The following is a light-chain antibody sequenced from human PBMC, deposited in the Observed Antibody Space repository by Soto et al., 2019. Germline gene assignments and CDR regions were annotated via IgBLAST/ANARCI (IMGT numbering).Light chain of an antibody. J-gene: IGLJ3*02. CDR2: DTS. CDR1: TGAVTSGHF. CDR3: LLSYSDARGV. V-gene: IGLV7-46*01. Sequence: QAVVTQEPSLTVSPGGTVTLTCGSSTGAVTSGHFPHWFQQKPGQAPRTLIYDTSNKHSWTPARFSGSLLGGKAALTLSGAQPEDEADYYCLLSYSDARGVFGGGTQLTVL.